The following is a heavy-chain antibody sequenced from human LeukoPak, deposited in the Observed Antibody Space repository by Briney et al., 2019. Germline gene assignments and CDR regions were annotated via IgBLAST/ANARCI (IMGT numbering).Heavy chain of an antibody. D-gene: IGHD5/OR15-5a*01. CDR2: IYYSGST. V-gene: IGHV4-39*07. CDR3: ARDRSLSFNAFDI. CDR1: GGSISSSSYY. J-gene: IGHJ3*02. Sequence: SETLSLTCTVSGGSISSSSYYWGWIRQPPGKGLEWIGSIYYSGSTYYNPSLKSRVTISVDTSKNQFSLKLSSVTAADTAVYYCARDRSLSFNAFDIWGQGTMVTVSS.